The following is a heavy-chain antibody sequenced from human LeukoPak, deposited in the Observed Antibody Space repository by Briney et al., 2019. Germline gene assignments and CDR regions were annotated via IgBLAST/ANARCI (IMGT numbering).Heavy chain of an antibody. V-gene: IGHV3-48*02. Sequence: HSGGSLRLSCAASGFTFSSYSMNWVRQAPGKGLEWVSYISSSSSTIYYADSVKGRFTISRDNAKNSLYLQMNSLRDEDTAVYYCARGGTIFGVVIDWFDPWGQGTLVTVSS. CDR1: GFTFSSYS. CDR3: ARGGTIFGVVIDWFDP. CDR2: ISSSSSTI. D-gene: IGHD3-3*01. J-gene: IGHJ5*02.